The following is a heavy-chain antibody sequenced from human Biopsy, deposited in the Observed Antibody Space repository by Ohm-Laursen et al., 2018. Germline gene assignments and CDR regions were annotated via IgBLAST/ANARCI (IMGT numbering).Heavy chain of an antibody. V-gene: IGHV3-9*01. CDR2: ISWSNDNI. J-gene: IGHJ6*02. CDR3: AKVRKGVGESGSQYNSDMDV. D-gene: IGHD3-10*01. Sequence: SLRLSCAASGFNFNHYAMQWVRQVPGKGLEWVSSISWSNDNIHYADSVKGRFTISRDNAKNSLYLQMNSLRAEDTAFYYCAKVRKGVGESGSQYNSDMDVWGQGTTVTVSS. CDR1: GFNFNHYA.